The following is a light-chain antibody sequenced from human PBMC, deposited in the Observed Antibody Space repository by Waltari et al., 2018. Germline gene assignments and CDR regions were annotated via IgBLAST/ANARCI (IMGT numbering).Light chain of an antibody. Sequence: DIQMTQSPSSLAASVRDTVTITCQASQGIGKDLNWYQQKPGRAPKLLIYRASSLQSGIPSRFSGSVSGTDFTLTITSLQPEDFATYYCHQGYGFPSTFGPGTKLDIK. V-gene: IGKV1-16*01. CDR3: HQGYGFPST. CDR2: RAS. J-gene: IGKJ3*01. CDR1: QGIGKD.